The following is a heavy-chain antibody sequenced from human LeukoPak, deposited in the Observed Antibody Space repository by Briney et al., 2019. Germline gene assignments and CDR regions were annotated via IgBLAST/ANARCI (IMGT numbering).Heavy chain of an antibody. CDR3: AKDMRGGLAYSYGPVDY. D-gene: IGHD5-18*01. CDR1: GFTFSNNW. J-gene: IGHJ4*02. Sequence: PGGSLRLSCAVSGFTFSNNWMTWVRQAPGKGLEWVASVKKDGSEKYYVDSVKGRFTISRDNAKNSLYLQMNSLRAEDTALYYCAKDMRGGLAYSYGPVDYWGQGTLVTVSS. V-gene: IGHV3-7*03. CDR2: VKKDGSEK.